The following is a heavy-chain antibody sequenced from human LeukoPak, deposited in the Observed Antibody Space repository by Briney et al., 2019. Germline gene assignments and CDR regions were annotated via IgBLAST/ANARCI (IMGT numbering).Heavy chain of an antibody. V-gene: IGHV1-69*06. Sequence: ASVKVSCKASGGTFSSYAISWVQQAPGQGLEWMGGIIPIFDTTNYAQKFQGRVTIAADKSTSTAYMELSSLRSEDTAVYYCARDLGLDDSSGYYFDYWGQGTLVTVSS. CDR2: IIPIFDTT. CDR3: ARDLGLDDSSGYYFDY. D-gene: IGHD3-22*01. CDR1: GGTFSSYA. J-gene: IGHJ4*02.